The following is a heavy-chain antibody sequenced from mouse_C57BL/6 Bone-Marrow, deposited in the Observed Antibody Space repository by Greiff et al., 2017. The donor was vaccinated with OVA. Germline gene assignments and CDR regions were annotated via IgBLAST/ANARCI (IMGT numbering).Heavy chain of an antibody. D-gene: IGHD2-3*01. CDR1: GFSLTSYA. V-gene: IGHV2-9-1*01. CDR3: ARNDDGIDY. CDR2: IWTGGGT. J-gene: IGHJ2*01. Sequence: QVQLKESGPGLVAPSQSLSITCTVSGFSLTSYAISWVRQPPGKGLEWLGAIWTGGGTNYNSALKSRLSISKDNSKSQVFLKMNSLQTDDTARYYCARNDDGIDYWGQGTTLTVSS.